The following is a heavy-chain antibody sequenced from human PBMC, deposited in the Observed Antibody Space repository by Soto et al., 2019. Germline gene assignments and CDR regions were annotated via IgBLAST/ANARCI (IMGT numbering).Heavy chain of an antibody. CDR1: GGSISSSSYY. CDR3: RSYDYYDSSGYSDY. V-gene: IGHV4-39*01. Sequence: KTSETLSLTCTVSGGSISSSSYYWGWVRQPPGKGLEWIGSIYYRGNTYYNPSLKSRVTIPVDTSKNQFSLKLCSVTAADTAVYYCRSYDYYDSSGYSDYWGQGTLVTVSS. J-gene: IGHJ4*02. D-gene: IGHD3-22*01. CDR2: IYYRGNT.